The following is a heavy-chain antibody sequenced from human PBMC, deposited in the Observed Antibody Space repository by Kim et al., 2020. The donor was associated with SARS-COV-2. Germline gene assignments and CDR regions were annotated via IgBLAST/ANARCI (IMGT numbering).Heavy chain of an antibody. CDR1: GFTSGSHW. Sequence: GGSLRLSCAASGFTSGSHWMNWVRQTPGKGLEWVAIIKHDGSETKYVDSVKGRFTISRDSAKNSMYLHMNSLGAEDTAVYYCARGSGWLIEHWGQGTLVTVSS. CDR2: IKHDGSET. J-gene: IGHJ1*01. D-gene: IGHD6-19*01. V-gene: IGHV3-7*05. CDR3: ARGSGWLIEH.